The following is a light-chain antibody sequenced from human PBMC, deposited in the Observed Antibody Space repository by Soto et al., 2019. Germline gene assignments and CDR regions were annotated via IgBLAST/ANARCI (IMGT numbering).Light chain of an antibody. CDR1: QSVGSS. CDR3: QQYKNWPPLT. J-gene: IGKJ4*02. V-gene: IGKV3-15*01. CDR2: GAS. Sequence: EIVMTQSPATLSVSPGERATLSCRASQSVGSSLAWYQHQPGQAPRLLIYGASTRATGIPARFSGSGSGTEFTLTISSLQSEDFAVYYCQQYKNWPPLTFGGGTKVEI.